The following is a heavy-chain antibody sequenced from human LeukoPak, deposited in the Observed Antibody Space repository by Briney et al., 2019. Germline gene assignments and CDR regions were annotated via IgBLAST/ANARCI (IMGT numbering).Heavy chain of an antibody. Sequence: SQTRSLTCAIAGNSVSSNSAAWNWIRQSPSRGLEWLGRTYYRSKWYNDYALSVESRITINPDTSKNQFSLQLYSVTPEDTAVYYCAREVVAGDDAFDIWGQGTMVTVSS. J-gene: IGHJ3*02. D-gene: IGHD2-15*01. V-gene: IGHV6-1*01. CDR3: AREVVAGDDAFDI. CDR1: GNSVSSNSAA. CDR2: TYYRSKWYN.